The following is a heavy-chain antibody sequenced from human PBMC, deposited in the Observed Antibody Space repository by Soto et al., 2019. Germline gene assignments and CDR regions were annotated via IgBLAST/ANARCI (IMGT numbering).Heavy chain of an antibody. J-gene: IGHJ4*02. V-gene: IGHV1-3*01. Sequence: ASVKVSCKASGYTFTSYAMHWVRQAPGQRLEWMGWINAGNGNTKYSQKFQGRVTIARDTSASTAYMELSSLRSEDTAVYYCARVLRAAAGTYISSVDYWGQGTLVTVSS. CDR1: GYTFTSYA. CDR2: INAGNGNT. D-gene: IGHD6-13*01. CDR3: ARVLRAAAGTYISSVDY.